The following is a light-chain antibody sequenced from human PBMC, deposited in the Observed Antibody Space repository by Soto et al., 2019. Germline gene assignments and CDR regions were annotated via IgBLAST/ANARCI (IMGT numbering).Light chain of an antibody. CDR1: QSVSNNY. V-gene: IGKV3-20*01. CDR2: GAS. Sequence: EIVLTQSPGTLSLSPGERATLSCRTSQSVSNNYLAWYQQKPGQAPRLLIYGASSRATGIPDRFSGSGSGTDFTLSISRLEPEDFAVYYCQQSSSLWTFGQGTKVEIK. J-gene: IGKJ1*01. CDR3: QQSSSLWT.